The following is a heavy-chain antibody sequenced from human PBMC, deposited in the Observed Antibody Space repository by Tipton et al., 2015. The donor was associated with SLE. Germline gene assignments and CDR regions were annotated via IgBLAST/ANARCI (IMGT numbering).Heavy chain of an antibody. CDR2: VYDSGTT. Sequence: TLSLTCFVSGDSITSDIYYWGWIRQPPGKGLEWIGSVYDSGTTHYNPSLKSRVTMSVDTSKTQFSLKLGSLTAADTAVYYCTRGGRGDGANPFDPWGQGTLVTVSS. J-gene: IGHJ5*02. D-gene: IGHD4/OR15-4a*01. CDR3: TRGGRGDGANPFDP. CDR1: GDSITSDIYY. V-gene: IGHV4-39*07.